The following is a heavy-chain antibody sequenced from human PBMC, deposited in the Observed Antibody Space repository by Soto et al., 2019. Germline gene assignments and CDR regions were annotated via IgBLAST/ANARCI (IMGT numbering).Heavy chain of an antibody. V-gene: IGHV4-39*01. CDR3: ARLPSRHLVDY. J-gene: IGHJ4*02. D-gene: IGHD3-3*02. Sequence: SETLSLTCTVSGSSINSSGYYWGWIRQPPGKGLEWIGSMFYGVSTYYNPSLKSRVTVSVDTSKNQFSLNLRSVTAADTAVYYCARLPSRHLVDYWGQRTLVTVSS. CDR2: MFYGVST. CDR1: GSSINSSGYY.